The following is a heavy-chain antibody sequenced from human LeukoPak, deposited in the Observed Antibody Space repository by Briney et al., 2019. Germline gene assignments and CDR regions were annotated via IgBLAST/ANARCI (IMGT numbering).Heavy chain of an antibody. CDR3: ARHTRSIVVVTAIDY. V-gene: IGHV4-34*01. Sequence: SETLSLTCAVYGGSFSGYYWSWIRQPPGRGLEWIGEINHSGSTNYNPSLKSRVTISVDTSKNQFSLKLSSATAADTAVYYCARHTRSIVVVTAIDYWGQGTLVTVSS. J-gene: IGHJ4*02. CDR2: INHSGST. D-gene: IGHD2-21*02. CDR1: GGSFSGYY.